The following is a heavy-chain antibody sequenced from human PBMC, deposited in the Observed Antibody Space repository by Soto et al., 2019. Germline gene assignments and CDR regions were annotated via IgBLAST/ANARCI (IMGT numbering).Heavy chain of an antibody. J-gene: IGHJ6*02. Sequence: QVQLVQSGAEVKKPGSSVKVSCKASGGTFSRYSITWVRQAPGHGLEWIGRIIPIFGIASYAQKFQGRVTITADESKSTAYMALSSLRSDDTAEYYCAREDRDRETGLVPAAIDGMDVWGQGTTVTVSS. CDR1: GGTFSRYS. V-gene: IGHV1-69*08. CDR3: AREDRDRETGLVPAAIDGMDV. D-gene: IGHD2-2*01. CDR2: IIPIFGIA.